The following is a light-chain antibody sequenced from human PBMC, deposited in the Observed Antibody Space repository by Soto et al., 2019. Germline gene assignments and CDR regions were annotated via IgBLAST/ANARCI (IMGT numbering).Light chain of an antibody. V-gene: IGKV3-20*01. J-gene: IGKJ1*01. CDR2: GAS. Sequence: EIVWTQSPGTLSLSPGERATLSCRASQSVSSSYLAWYQQKPGQAPRLLIYGASSRATGIPDRFSGSGSGTDFALTISRLEPEDFAVYYCQQYGSSPQTFGQGPKVEIK. CDR1: QSVSSSY. CDR3: QQYGSSPQT.